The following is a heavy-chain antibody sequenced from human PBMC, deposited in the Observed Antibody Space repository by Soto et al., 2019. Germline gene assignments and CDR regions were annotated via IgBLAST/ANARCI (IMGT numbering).Heavy chain of an antibody. V-gene: IGHV1-24*01. Sequence: ASVKVSCKVSGYTLTELSMHWVRQAPGKGLEWMGGFDPEDGETIYAQKFQGRVTMTEDTSTDTAYMELSSLRSEDTAVYYCATTPPSSCSSTSCYLDDYWGQGTLVTVSS. D-gene: IGHD2-2*01. J-gene: IGHJ4*02. CDR1: GYTLTELS. CDR2: FDPEDGET. CDR3: ATTPPSSCSSTSCYLDDY.